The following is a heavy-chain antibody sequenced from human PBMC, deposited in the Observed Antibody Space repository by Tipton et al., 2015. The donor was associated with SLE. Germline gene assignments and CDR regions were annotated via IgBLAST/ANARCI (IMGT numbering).Heavy chain of an antibody. CDR1: GGSISSHY. Sequence: TLSLTCTVSGGSISSHYWSWIRQPPGKGLEWIGEINHSGSTNYNPSLKSRVTISVDTSKNQFSLKLSSVTAADTAVYYCARERQWLEAWGQGTLVTVSS. CDR3: ARERQWLEA. V-gene: IGHV4-34*01. J-gene: IGHJ5*02. CDR2: INHSGST.